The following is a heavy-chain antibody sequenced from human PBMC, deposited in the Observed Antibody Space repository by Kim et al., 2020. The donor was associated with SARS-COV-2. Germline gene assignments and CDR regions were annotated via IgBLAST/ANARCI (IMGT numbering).Heavy chain of an antibody. J-gene: IGHJ6*02. D-gene: IGHD2-2*01. CDR1: GFTFSSYA. V-gene: IGHV3-23*01. CDR2: ISGSGGST. CDR3: AKANGYCSSTSCLDYYYYYGMDV. Sequence: GGSLRFSCAASGFTFSSYAMSWVRQAPGKGLEWVSAISGSGGSTYYADSVKGRFTISRDNSKNTLYLQMNSLRAEDTAVYYCAKANGYCSSTSCLDYYYYYGMDVWGQGTTVTVSS.